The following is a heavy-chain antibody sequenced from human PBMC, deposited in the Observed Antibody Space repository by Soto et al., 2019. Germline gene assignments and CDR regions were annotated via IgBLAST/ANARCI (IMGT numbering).Heavy chain of an antibody. CDR1: GFTFGDYG. CDR2: INWNGGST. V-gene: IGHV3-20*04. CDR3: ARDTYGESAAGTFDY. Sequence: GGSLRLSCAASGFTFGDYGMSWVRQAPGKGLEWVSGINWNGGSTGYADSVKGRFTISRDNAKNSLYLQMNSLRAEDTALYYCARDTYGESAAGTFDYWGQGTLVTVSS. D-gene: IGHD6-13*01. J-gene: IGHJ4*02.